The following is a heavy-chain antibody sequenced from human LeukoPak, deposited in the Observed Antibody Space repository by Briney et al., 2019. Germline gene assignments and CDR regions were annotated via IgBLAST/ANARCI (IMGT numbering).Heavy chain of an antibody. CDR2: ISYDGSNK. J-gene: IGHJ4*02. CDR3: AKDGGWTTVTTGEIDY. CDR1: GFTFSSYG. Sequence: GRSLRLSCAASGFTFSSYGMHWVRQAPGKGLEWVAVISYDGSNKYYADSVKGRFTISRDNSENTLYLQMNSLRVEDTAVYYCAKDGGWTTVTTGEIDYWGQGTLVTVSS. D-gene: IGHD4-17*01. V-gene: IGHV3-30*18.